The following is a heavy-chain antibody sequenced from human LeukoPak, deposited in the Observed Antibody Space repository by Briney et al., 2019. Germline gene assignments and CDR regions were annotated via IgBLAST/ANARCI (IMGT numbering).Heavy chain of an antibody. CDR2: IYYSGST. CDR3: ARAFSNWNYGFDI. Sequence: SETLSLTCTVSGGSISSYYWSWIRQPPGKGLEWIGYIYYSGSTNYNPSLKSRVTISVDTSKNQFSLKLSSVTAADTAVYYCARAFSNWNYGFDIWGQGTMVTVSS. J-gene: IGHJ3*02. CDR1: GGSISSYY. D-gene: IGHD1-7*01. V-gene: IGHV4-59*01.